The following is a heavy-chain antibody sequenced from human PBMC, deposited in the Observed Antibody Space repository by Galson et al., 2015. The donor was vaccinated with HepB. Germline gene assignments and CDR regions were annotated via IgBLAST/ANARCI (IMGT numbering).Heavy chain of an antibody. CDR1: AFTVSSSY. D-gene: IGHD1-26*01. V-gene: IGHV3-66*01. CDR2: IYNDGTT. Sequence: SLRLSCAASAFTVSSSYMGWVRQAPGKGLEWVSLIYNDGTTYYADSVKGRFSISGDKSKNTLYLQMNSLRAEDTAVYYCATWKLLLYFDYWGQGTLVTVSS. CDR3: ATWKLLLYFDY. J-gene: IGHJ4*02.